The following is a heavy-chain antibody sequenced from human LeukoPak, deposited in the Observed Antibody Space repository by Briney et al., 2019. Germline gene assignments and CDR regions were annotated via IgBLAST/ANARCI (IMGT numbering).Heavy chain of an antibody. V-gene: IGHV4-61*02. Sequence: PSETLSLTCTVSGGSISSGSYYWSWIRQPAGKGLEWIGRIYTSGSTNYNPSLKSRVTISVDTSKNQFSLKLSSVTAADMAVYYCARALVRSSSYYYYYYMDVWGKGTTVTVSS. CDR3: ARALVRSSSYYYYYYMDV. CDR2: IYTSGST. CDR1: GGSISSGSYY. D-gene: IGHD6-13*01. J-gene: IGHJ6*03.